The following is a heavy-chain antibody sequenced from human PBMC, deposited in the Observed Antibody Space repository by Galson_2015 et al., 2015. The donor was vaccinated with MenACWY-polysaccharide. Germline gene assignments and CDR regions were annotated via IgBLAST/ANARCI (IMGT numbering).Heavy chain of an antibody. CDR1: GYTFTSYA. V-gene: IGHV7-4-1*02. Sequence: SVKVSCKASGYTFTSYAMNWVRRAPGQGLEWMGWINTNTGNPTYAQGFTGRFVFSLDTSVSTAYLQISSLKAEDTAVYYCAREVGYYCGGDCYGLCMDVWGQGTTVTVSS. J-gene: IGHJ6*02. D-gene: IGHD2-21*02. CDR3: AREVGYYCGGDCYGLCMDV. CDR2: INTNTGNP.